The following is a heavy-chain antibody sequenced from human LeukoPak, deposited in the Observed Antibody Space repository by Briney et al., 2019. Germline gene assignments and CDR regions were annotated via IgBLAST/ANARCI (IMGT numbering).Heavy chain of an antibody. D-gene: IGHD2-2*01. V-gene: IGHV3-74*01. CDR2: INTDGSST. CDR3: ARDYCSSTSCYPWH. J-gene: IGHJ4*02. Sequence: QPGGSLRLSCAASGFTFNNYWMHWVRQAPGKGLVWVSRINTDGSSTSYADSVKGRFTISRDNAKNTLYLQMNSLRAEDTAVYYCARDYCSSTSCYPWHWGQGTLVTVSS. CDR1: GFTFNNYW.